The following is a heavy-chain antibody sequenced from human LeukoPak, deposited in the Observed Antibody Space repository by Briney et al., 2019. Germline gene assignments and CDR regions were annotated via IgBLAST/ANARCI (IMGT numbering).Heavy chain of an antibody. J-gene: IGHJ4*02. D-gene: IGHD1-26*01. V-gene: IGHV4-59*08. CDR2: IYYSGST. Sequence: PSETLSLTCTVSGGSINSYYWSWLRQPSGKGLEWIGFIYYSGSTHYKSSLKSRVTISVDTSRNQFSLRLSSVTAADTAVYYCARHSGSSPHYFDYWGQGTLVTVSS. CDR3: ARHSGSSPHYFDY. CDR1: GGSINSYY.